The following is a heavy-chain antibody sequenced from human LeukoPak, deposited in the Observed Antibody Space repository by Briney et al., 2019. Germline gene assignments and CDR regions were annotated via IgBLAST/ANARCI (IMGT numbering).Heavy chain of an antibody. J-gene: IGHJ4*02. Sequence: GGSLRLSCTASGFTFSASAVHWVRQASGKGLEWIGRIRSKANNYATAYTDPLKGRFTVSRDDSKNTAYLQMNSLKTEDSAVYFCARDSSSEGPLDYWGQGTLVTVSS. CDR3: ARDSSSEGPLDY. D-gene: IGHD6-6*01. CDR2: IRSKANNYAT. V-gene: IGHV3-73*01. CDR1: GFTFSASA.